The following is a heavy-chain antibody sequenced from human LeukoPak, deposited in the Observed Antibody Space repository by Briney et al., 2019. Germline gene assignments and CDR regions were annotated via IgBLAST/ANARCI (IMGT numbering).Heavy chain of an antibody. CDR1: GFTFSSYW. V-gene: IGHV3-7*01. Sequence: GGSLRLSCVASGFTFSSYWVTWVRQAPGKGLEWVGNIKQDGSEEYYMDSVKGRFTISRDNAKNSVYLQMNSLRVEDTAVYYCARDFRFHDDYWGQGTLVTVSS. CDR2: IKQDGSEE. J-gene: IGHJ4*02. CDR3: ARDFRFHDDY.